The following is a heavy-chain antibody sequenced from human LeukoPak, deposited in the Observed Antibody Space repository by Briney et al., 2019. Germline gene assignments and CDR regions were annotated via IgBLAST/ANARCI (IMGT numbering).Heavy chain of an antibody. V-gene: IGHV4-61*02. CDR2: IYTSGST. Sequence: SQTLSLTCTVSGGSISSGSYYWSWIRQPAGKGLEWIGRIYTSGSTNYNPSLKSRVTISVDTSKNQFSLKLSSVTAADTAVYYCARAGVVPAAINRAFDIWGQGSVVTVSS. D-gene: IGHD2-2*02. CDR1: GGSISSGSYY. J-gene: IGHJ3*02. CDR3: ARAGVVPAAINRAFDI.